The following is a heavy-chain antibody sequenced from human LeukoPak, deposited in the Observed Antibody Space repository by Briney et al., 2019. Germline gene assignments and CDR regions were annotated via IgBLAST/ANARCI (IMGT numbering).Heavy chain of an antibody. J-gene: IGHJ6*02. CDR2: ISYDGSNK. Sequence: PGRSLRLSCAASGFTFSSYGMHWVRQAPGKGLEWVAVISYDGSNKYYADSVKGRFTISRDNSKNTLYLQMNSLRAEDTAVYYCAKDERYYYGSGRSMDVWGQGTTVTVSS. CDR1: GFTFSSYG. CDR3: AKDERYYYGSGRSMDV. D-gene: IGHD3-10*01. V-gene: IGHV3-30*18.